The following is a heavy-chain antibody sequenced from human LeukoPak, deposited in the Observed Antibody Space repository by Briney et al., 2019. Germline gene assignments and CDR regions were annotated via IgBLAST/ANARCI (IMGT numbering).Heavy chain of an antibody. Sequence: GGSLRLSCAASGFTFSNYEMNWVRQAPGKGLGWVARINSDGGSTSYTDSVKGRFTISRDNAKNTLYLQMNSLRAEDTAVYYCARRSAATDAFDIWGQGTKVTVSS. D-gene: IGHD6-25*01. CDR3: ARRSAATDAFDI. CDR1: GFTFSNYE. CDR2: INSDGGST. J-gene: IGHJ3*02. V-gene: IGHV3-74*01.